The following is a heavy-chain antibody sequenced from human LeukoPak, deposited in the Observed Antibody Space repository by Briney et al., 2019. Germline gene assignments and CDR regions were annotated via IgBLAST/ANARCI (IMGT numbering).Heavy chain of an antibody. Sequence: ASVKVSCKASGYSFTAQYMHWLRQAPGQGLEWMGWINSNSGGTNYAQKFQGRVTMTRDTSISTAYMELSRLRSDDTAVYYCARIQMGYNHADYWGQGTLVTVSS. J-gene: IGHJ4*02. CDR2: INSNSGGT. CDR3: ARIQMGYNHADY. CDR1: GYSFTAQY. V-gene: IGHV1-2*02. D-gene: IGHD3-10*01.